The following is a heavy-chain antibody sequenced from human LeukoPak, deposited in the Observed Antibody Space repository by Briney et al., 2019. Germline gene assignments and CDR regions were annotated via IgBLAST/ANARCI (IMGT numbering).Heavy chain of an antibody. D-gene: IGHD2-21*02. CDR3: ARLSCGGDKLYYYYYYGMDV. CDR2: IYYSGST. V-gene: IGHV4-59*08. CDR1: GGSISSYY. Sequence: PSETLSLTCTVSGGSISSYYWSWIRQPPGKGLEWIGYIYYSGSTNYNPSLKSRVTISVDTSKNQFSLKLSSVTAADTAVYYCARLSCGGDKLYYYYYYGMDVWGQGTTVTVSS. J-gene: IGHJ6*02.